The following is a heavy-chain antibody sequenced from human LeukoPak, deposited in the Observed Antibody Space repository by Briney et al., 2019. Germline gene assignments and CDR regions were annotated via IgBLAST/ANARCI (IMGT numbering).Heavy chain of an antibody. CDR3: SKWGDYDVLTGYYDSDF. CDR2: ILGSGRSA. D-gene: IGHD3-9*01. Sequence: GASLRLSCAASGFTFNNYAMSWVRQAPGKGLEWVSAILGSGRSAYYADSVKGRFTISRDNSKNSLFLQMNSLRVEDTALYYCSKWGDYDVLTGYYDSDFWGQGTLVTVSS. CDR1: GFTFNNYA. V-gene: IGHV3-23*01. J-gene: IGHJ4*02.